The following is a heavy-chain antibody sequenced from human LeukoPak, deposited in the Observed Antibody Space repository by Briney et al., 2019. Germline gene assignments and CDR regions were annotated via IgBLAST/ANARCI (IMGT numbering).Heavy chain of an antibody. CDR2: ISGSGGST. V-gene: IGHV3-23*01. D-gene: IGHD2-2*01. J-gene: IGHJ4*02. CDR1: GFTFSSYA. Sequence: PGASLRLSCAASGFTFSSYAMSWVRQAPGKGLEWVSAISGSGGSTYYADSVKGRFTISRDNSKNTLYLQMNSLRAEDTAVYYCAKGLIFSPPIVVVPAAPGDYWGQGTLVTVSS. CDR3: AKGLIFSPPIVVVPAAPGDY.